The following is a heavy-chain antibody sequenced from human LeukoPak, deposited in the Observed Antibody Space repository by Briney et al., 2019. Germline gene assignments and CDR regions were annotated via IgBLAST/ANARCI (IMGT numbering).Heavy chain of an antibody. V-gene: IGHV3-15*01. Sequence: PGGSLRLSCAASGFTFSNAWMSWVRQAPGKGLEWVGRIKSKTDGGTTDYAAPVKGRFTISRDDSKNTLYRQMNSLKTEDTAVYYCTTDPLHYYYYMDVWGKGTTVTVSS. J-gene: IGHJ6*03. CDR3: TTDPLHYYYYMDV. CDR2: IKSKTDGGTT. CDR1: GFTFSNAW.